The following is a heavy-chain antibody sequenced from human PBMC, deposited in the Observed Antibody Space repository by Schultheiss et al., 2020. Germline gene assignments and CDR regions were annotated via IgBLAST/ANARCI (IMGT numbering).Heavy chain of an antibody. CDR2: ISSSGSTI. Sequence: GGSLRLSCAASGFTFSDYYMSWIRQAPGKGLEWVSYISSSGSTIYYADSVKGRFTISRDNAKNSLYLQMNSLRAEDTALYYCAKMAVAGNFDYWGQGTLVTVAS. CDR3: AKMAVAGNFDY. CDR1: GFTFSDYY. V-gene: IGHV3-11*01. J-gene: IGHJ4*02. D-gene: IGHD6-19*01.